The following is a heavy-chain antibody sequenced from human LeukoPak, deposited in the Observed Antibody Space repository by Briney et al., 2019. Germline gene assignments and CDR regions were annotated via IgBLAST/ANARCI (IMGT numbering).Heavy chain of an antibody. CDR1: GGTFSSYA. J-gene: IGHJ3*02. V-gene: IGHV1-69*05. CDR2: IIPIFGTA. Sequence: GASVKVSCKASGGTFSSYAISWVRQAPGQGLEWMGGIIPIFGTANYAQKFQGRVTITTDEPTSTAYMELSSLRSEDTAVYYCAREFQAMVADAFDIWGQGTMVTVSS. CDR3: AREFQAMVADAFDI. D-gene: IGHD5-18*01.